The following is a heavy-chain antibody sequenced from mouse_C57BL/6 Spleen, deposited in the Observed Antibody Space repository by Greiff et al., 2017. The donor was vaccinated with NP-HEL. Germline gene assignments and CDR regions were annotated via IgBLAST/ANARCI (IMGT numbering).Heavy chain of an antibody. J-gene: IGHJ4*01. CDR2: ISSGSSPI. Sequence: EVQRVESGGGLVKPGGSLTLSCAASGFTFSDYGMHWVRQAPEKGLEWVAYISSGSSPIYYADTVKGRFTISRDNAKNTLFLQMTSLRSEDTAMYYCARRGPPSSYYYAMDYWGQGTSVTVSS. CDR3: ARRGPPSSYYYAMDY. CDR1: GFTFSDYG. V-gene: IGHV5-17*01.